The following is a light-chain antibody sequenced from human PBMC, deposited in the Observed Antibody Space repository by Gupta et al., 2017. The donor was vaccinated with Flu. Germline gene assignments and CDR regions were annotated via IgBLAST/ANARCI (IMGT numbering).Light chain of an antibody. V-gene: IGKV1-33*01. Sequence: DIQMTQSPSSLSASVGGRVTITCQASQDITNHLNWYQQKPGKAPKLLIFDASNLEPRVPSRFSGSGSGTHFTFTISSLQPEDIATYYCQQYDYLPPLTFGGGTKVEIK. CDR2: DAS. J-gene: IGKJ4*01. CDR3: QQYDYLPPLT. CDR1: QDITNH.